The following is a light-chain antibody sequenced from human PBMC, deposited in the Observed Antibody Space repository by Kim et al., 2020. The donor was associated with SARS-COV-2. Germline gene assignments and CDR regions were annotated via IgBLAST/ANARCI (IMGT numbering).Light chain of an antibody. CDR2: GAS. Sequence: VSPGERGTRSCRASQSVSTNLAWYQQKPGQAPRLLIYGASTRATGIPDRFSGSGSGTEFTLSISSLQSEDFAVYYCQQYNNWPLTFGGGTKVDIK. V-gene: IGKV3-15*01. CDR3: QQYNNWPLT. CDR1: QSVSTN. J-gene: IGKJ4*01.